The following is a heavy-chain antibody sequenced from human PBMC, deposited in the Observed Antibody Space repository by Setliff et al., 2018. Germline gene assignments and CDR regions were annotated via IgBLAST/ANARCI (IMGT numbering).Heavy chain of an antibody. CDR2: ISATGGST. CDR1: GFTFSRYA. J-gene: IGHJ4*02. V-gene: IGHV3-23*01. Sequence: RLSCAATGFTFSRYAMSWVRQAPGKGLEWVSAISATGGSTYYADSVKGRFTISRDNSKNMLYLQMNSLRAEDTALYYCAKDYGSGSYAFDFWGQGNLVTVSS. CDR3: AKDYGSGSYAFDF. D-gene: IGHD3-10*01.